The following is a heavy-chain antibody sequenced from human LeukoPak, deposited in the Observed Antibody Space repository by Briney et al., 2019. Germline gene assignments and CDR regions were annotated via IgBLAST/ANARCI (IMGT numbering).Heavy chain of an antibody. Sequence: GGSLRLSCAASGFTFSDYYMSWIRQAPGKGLEWVSYISTFGGTIYYADPVKGRFTISRDNTKNSLYLQMSSLRAEDTAFYYCARDNTNLDYWGQGTLVTVSS. CDR1: GFTFSDYY. CDR2: ISTFGGTI. D-gene: IGHD1-14*01. V-gene: IGHV3-11*04. CDR3: ARDNTNLDY. J-gene: IGHJ4*02.